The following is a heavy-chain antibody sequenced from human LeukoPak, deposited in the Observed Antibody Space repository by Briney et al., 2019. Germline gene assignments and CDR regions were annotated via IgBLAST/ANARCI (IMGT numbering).Heavy chain of an antibody. Sequence: GSLRLSCAASGFTFSSYAMSWVRQAPGKGLEWVSAISGSGGSTYYADSVKGRFTISRDNSKNTLYLQMDSLRAEDTAVYYCAKRFAAAVYYFDYWGQGTLVTVSS. CDR1: GFTFSSYA. J-gene: IGHJ4*02. CDR3: AKRFAAAVYYFDY. V-gene: IGHV3-23*01. D-gene: IGHD6-13*01. CDR2: ISGSGGST.